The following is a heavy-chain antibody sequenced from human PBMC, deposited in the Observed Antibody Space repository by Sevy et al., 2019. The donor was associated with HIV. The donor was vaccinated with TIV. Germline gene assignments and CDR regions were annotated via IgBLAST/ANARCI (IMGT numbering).Heavy chain of an antibody. Sequence: ASVKVSCKASGYTFTSYGISWVRQAPGQGLEWMGWISAYNGNTNYAQKLQGRVTMTTDTSTSTAYMELRSLRSDDTAGYYCAGGRKGITIFGVVEGPYMDVWGQGTMVTVSS. V-gene: IGHV1-18*01. CDR3: AGGRKGITIFGVVEGPYMDV. CDR2: ISAYNGNT. D-gene: IGHD3-3*01. CDR1: GYTFTSYG. J-gene: IGHJ6*02.